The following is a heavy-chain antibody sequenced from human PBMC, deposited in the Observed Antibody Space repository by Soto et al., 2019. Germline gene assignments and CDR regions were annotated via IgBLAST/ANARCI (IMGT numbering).Heavy chain of an antibody. Sequence: SETLSLTCTVSGGSISDYSWSWIRQSPGKGLEWIGYIWYSGNTNYNPSLRGRVTISIDTSRNQFSLKLTSVTAADTAVYYCARDQSGGYWGQGTLVTVSS. V-gene: IGHV4-59*01. J-gene: IGHJ4*02. CDR3: ARDQSGGY. D-gene: IGHD3-16*01. CDR2: IWYSGNT. CDR1: GGSISDYS.